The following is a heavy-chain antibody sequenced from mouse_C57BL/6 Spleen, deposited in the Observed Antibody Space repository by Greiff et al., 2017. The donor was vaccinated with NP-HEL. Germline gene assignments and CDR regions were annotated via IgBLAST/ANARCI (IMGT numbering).Heavy chain of an antibody. CDR1: GYTFTSYW. D-gene: IGHD1-1*01. Sequence: QVQLKQPGTELVKPGASVKLSCKASGYTFTSYWMHWVKQRPGQGLEWIGNINPSNGGTNYNEKFKSKATLTVDKSSSTAYMQLSSLTSEDSAVYYCAREHYGSSYVDYWGQGTTLTVSS. V-gene: IGHV1-53*01. CDR3: AREHYGSSYVDY. CDR2: INPSNGGT. J-gene: IGHJ2*01.